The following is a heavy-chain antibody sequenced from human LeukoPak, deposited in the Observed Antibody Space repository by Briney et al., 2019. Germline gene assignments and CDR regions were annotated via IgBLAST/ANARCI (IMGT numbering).Heavy chain of an antibody. J-gene: IGHJ4*02. Sequence: SETLSLTCTVSGGSISSSSYYWGWIRQPPGKGLEWIGSIYYTGSTYYNPSLKSRVTISVDTSKNQFSLKLSSVTAADTAVYYCAGERLGYDSSGSPTPLWGQGTLVTVSS. CDR1: GGSISSSSYY. CDR2: IYYTGST. D-gene: IGHD3-22*01. CDR3: AGERLGYDSSGSPTPL. V-gene: IGHV4-39*07.